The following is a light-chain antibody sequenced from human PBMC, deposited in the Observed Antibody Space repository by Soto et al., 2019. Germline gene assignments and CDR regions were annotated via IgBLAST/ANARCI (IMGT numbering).Light chain of an antibody. J-gene: IGKJ1*01. CDR3: QQSYRTPRT. CDR1: KNITAY. Sequence: DIPMTQSPSSLSASVGDRVTITCRAAKNITAYINGYQQHTGEAPKLLMHDESSLDRGVPSRFSGSGSGTDFTLTISSLQPEDFATYYCQQSYRTPRTFCQGGNVDIK. V-gene: IGKV1-39*01. CDR2: DES.